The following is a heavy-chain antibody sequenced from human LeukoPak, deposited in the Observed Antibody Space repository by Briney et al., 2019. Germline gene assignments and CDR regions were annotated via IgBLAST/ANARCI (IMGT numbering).Heavy chain of an antibody. CDR2: IYTNGRDT. CDR1: GFFFRSYG. D-gene: IGHD3/OR15-3a*01. V-gene: IGHV3-23*05. CDR3: AHLVWEYVGGLDV. Sequence: PGGSLRLSCAASGFFFRSYGMNWVRQAPGKGLEWVSGIYTNGRDTRYADSVKGRFTISRDNSKNTLYLQMHSLRVEDTAVYYCAHLVWEYVGGLDVWGQGTTVTVSS. J-gene: IGHJ6*02.